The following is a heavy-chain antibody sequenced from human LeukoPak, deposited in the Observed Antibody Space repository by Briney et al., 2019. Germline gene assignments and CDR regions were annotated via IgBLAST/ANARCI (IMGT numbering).Heavy chain of an antibody. V-gene: IGHV4-61*02. CDR2: IYTSGST. CDR1: GGSISSGSYY. Sequence: SETLSLTCTVSGGSISSGSYYWSWIRQPAGKGLEWIGRIYTSGSTYYNPSLKSRVTISVDTSKNQFSLKLSSVTAADTAVYYCARDSGPRAFDYWGQGTLVTVSS. CDR3: ARDSGPRAFDY. J-gene: IGHJ4*02.